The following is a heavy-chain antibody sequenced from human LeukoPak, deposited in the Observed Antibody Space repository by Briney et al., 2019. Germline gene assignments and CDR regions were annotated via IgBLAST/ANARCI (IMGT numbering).Heavy chain of an antibody. CDR1: GDSISSYY. D-gene: IGHD3-10*01. J-gene: IGHJ3*02. CDR2: VYHSGIT. CDR3: ARETLWFGELPDAFDI. Sequence: SETLSLTCTVSGDSISSYYWNWIRQPPGKGLEWIGYVYHSGITNYNPSLKSRVTISVDTSKNQFSLRLTSLTAADTAVYYCARETLWFGELPDAFDIWGQGTMVTVSS. V-gene: IGHV4-59*01.